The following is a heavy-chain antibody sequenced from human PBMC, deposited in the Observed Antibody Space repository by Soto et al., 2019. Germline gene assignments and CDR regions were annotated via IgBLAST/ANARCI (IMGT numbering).Heavy chain of an antibody. CDR1: GYTFTNSY. J-gene: IGHJ4*02. V-gene: IGHV1-8*01. D-gene: IGHD2-15*01. CDR2: MNPDSGHA. Sequence: ASVKFSCKASGYTFTNSYINWVRQAPGQGLEWMGWMNPDSGHAAYAQKFQGRVTLTTSTSTSTVYMEMRSLGSEDTAVYYCARRPHCSGGICYYGLDNWGQGTLVTVSS. CDR3: ARRPHCSGGICYYGLDN.